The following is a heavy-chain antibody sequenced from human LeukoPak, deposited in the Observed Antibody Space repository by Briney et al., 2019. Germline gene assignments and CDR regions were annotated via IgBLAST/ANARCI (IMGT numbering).Heavy chain of an antibody. CDR2: IYHSGST. Sequence: TLSLTCAVSGGSISSGGYSWRWIRQPPGKGLEWIGYIYHSGSTYYNPSLKSRVTISVDRSKNRFSLKLSSVTAADTAVYYCARGGYYDSSGYFRWGQGTLVTVSS. CDR1: GGSISSGGYS. V-gene: IGHV4-30-2*01. J-gene: IGHJ4*02. D-gene: IGHD3-22*01. CDR3: ARGGYYDSSGYFR.